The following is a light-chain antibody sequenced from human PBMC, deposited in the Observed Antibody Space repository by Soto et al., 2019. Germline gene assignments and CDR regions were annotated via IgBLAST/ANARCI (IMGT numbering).Light chain of an antibody. CDR1: QTISSY. CDR3: QQSGSSPPT. J-gene: IGKJ1*01. CDR2: GAS. Sequence: EIVLTQSPATLSLSPGERATLSCRASQTISSYLLWYQQKPGQAPRLLIYGASNRATGIPDRFSGSGSGTDFTLTISRLEPEDFAVYYCQQSGSSPPTFGQGTKVDIK. V-gene: IGKV3-11*01.